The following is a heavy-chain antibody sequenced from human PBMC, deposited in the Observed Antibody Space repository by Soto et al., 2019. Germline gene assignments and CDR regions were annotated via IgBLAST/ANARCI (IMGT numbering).Heavy chain of an antibody. CDR3: AKTLNYYGSGSPAY. CDR1: AFTFSSYG. J-gene: IGHJ4*02. D-gene: IGHD3-10*01. CDR2: ISGGGDNT. V-gene: IGHV3-23*01. Sequence: EVQLLESGGGLVQPGGSLRLSCAASAFTFSSYGMSWVRQAPGKWLEWVSAISGGGDNTYYADSVKGRFTISRDNSKNTLYLQMNSLTAEDTAVYYCAKTLNYYGSGSPAYWGQGSLVTVSS.